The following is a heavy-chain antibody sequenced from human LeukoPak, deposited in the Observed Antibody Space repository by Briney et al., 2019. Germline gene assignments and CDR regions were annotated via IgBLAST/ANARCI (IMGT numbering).Heavy chain of an antibody. D-gene: IGHD2-15*01. CDR3: ARDFGLRCSGGTCYSVYYYGMDV. J-gene: IGHJ6*04. CDR1: GFSFSNYA. CDR2: IKQGGSEK. V-gene: IGHV3-7*03. Sequence: GGSLRLSCSASGFSFSNYAMYWVRQAPGKGLESVPNIKQGGSEKYYVDSVKGRFTISRDNAKNSLYLQMNSLRAEDTAVYYCARDFGLRCSGGTCYSVYYYGMDVWGKGTTVTVSS.